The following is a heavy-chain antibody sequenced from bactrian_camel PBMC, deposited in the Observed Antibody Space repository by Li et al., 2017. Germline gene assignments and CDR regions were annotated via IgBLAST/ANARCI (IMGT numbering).Heavy chain of an antibody. V-gene: IGHV3S53*01. CDR1: GYTGYRYC. J-gene: IGHJ4*01. CDR2: LASDGSS. D-gene: IGHD2*01. CDR3: AADRRRHGPPSLRPGDYSV. Sequence: QLVESGGGSVQAGGSLRLSCAADGYTGYRYCMGWFRQAPGKEREGVASLASDGSSIYANSLKGRFSISKDNARNWLDLQMDSLEPGDTARYYCAADRRRHGPPSLRPGDYSVWGQGTQVTVS.